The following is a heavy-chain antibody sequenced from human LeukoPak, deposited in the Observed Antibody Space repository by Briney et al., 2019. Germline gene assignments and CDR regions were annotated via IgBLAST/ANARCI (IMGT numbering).Heavy chain of an antibody. CDR1: GYTFTGYY. V-gene: IGHV1-2*02. CDR2: INPNSGGT. J-gene: IGHJ4*02. CDR3: ATALNPSDIVVVPAAYDY. D-gene: IGHD2-2*01. Sequence: ASVKVSCKASGYTFTGYYMHWVRQAPGQGLEWMGWINPNSGGTNYAQKFQGRVTMTRDTSISTAYMELSRLRSDDTAVYYCATALNPSDIVVVPAAYDYWGQGTLVTVSS.